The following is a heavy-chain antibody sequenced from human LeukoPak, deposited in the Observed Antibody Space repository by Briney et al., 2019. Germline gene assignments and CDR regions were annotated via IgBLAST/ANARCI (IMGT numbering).Heavy chain of an antibody. V-gene: IGHV3-9*01. D-gene: IGHD2-2*02. J-gene: IGHJ4*02. Sequence: PGRSLRLSCAASGFTFDDYAMHWVRQAPGKGLEWVSGISWNSNTIGYVDSVKGRFTISRDNAKNSLYLQMNSLRAEDTAVYYCARGYCSGASCHTTFDYWGQGTLVTVSS. CDR2: ISWNSNTI. CDR3: ARGYCSGASCHTTFDY. CDR1: GFTFDDYA.